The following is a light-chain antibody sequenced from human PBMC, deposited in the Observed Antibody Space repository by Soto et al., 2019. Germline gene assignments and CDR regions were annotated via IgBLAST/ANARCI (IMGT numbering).Light chain of an antibody. CDR1: QSVSSSY. CDR2: GAS. V-gene: IGKV3-20*01. J-gene: IGKJ4*01. CDR3: QDYGSSRS. Sequence: EIVLTQSPGTLSLSPGESATLSCRASQSVSSSYLAWYQQKPGQAPRLLIYGASTRATGIPDRFSGSGSGTDFTLTISRLEPEDFALYYCQDYGSSRSFGGGTKVEVK.